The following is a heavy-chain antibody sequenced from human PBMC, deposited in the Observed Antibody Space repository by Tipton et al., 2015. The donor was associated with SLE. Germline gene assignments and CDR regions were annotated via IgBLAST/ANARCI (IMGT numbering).Heavy chain of an antibody. CDR2: IYASGNI. J-gene: IGHJ3*02. D-gene: IGHD2-2*01. CDR3: ARTLLPASLGAFDI. Sequence: TLSLTCTVSGDSMSNYYWNWIRQPPGKGLEWIGYIYASGNINFNPSLKSRVTISVDTSNNQFSLNLNSVTAADTAVYYCARTLLPASLGAFDIWGQGTVVTVSS. CDR1: GDSMSNYY. V-gene: IGHV4-4*08.